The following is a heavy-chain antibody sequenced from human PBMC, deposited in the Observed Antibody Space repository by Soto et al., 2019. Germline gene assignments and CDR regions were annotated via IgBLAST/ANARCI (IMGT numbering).Heavy chain of an antibody. V-gene: IGHV3-72*01. CDR1: GFRLSDFY. Sequence: EVQLVESGGGLAQPGGSLRLSCAASGFRLSDFYMDWVRQTPGKGLEWVGRTRNKANSYTTDYAASVKGRFTISRHDSQNSLFLQMNSLKTEDTAVYYCALNYYGLDVLGQGTTVTVSS. J-gene: IGHJ6*02. CDR3: ALNYYGLDV. CDR2: TRNKANSYTT.